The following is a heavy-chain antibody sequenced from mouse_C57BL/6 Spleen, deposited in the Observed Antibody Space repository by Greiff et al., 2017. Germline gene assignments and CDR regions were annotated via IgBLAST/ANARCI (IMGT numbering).Heavy chain of an antibody. Sequence: EVQLVESGGGLVKPGGSLKLSCAASGFTFSDYGMHWVRQAPEKGLEWVAYISSGSSTIYYADTVKGRFTISRDNAKNTLFLQMTSLRSEDTAMYYCARSLPSTYYFDYWGQGTTLTVSS. CDR3: ARSLPSTYYFDY. D-gene: IGHD6-5*01. CDR2: ISSGSSTI. CDR1: GFTFSDYG. J-gene: IGHJ2*01. V-gene: IGHV5-17*01.